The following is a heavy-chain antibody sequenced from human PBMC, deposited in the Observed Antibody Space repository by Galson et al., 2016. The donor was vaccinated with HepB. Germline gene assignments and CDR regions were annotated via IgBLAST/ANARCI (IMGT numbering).Heavy chain of an antibody. Sequence: SLRLSCAASGFTFSSYGMHWVRQAPGKGLEWVAVISYDGSTKYYADSVKGRFTISRDNSKNTLNLQMNSLRAEDTAVYYCGLGQDEMPTIFDFWGQGALVTVSS. CDR1: GFTFSSYG. CDR2: ISYDGSTK. J-gene: IGHJ4*02. D-gene: IGHD3-3*01. V-gene: IGHV3-30*03. CDR3: GLGQDEMPTIFDF.